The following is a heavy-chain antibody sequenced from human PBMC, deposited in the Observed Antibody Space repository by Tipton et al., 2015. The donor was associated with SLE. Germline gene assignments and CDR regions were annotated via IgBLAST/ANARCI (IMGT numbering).Heavy chain of an antibody. Sequence: SLRLSCAASGFTFSSYAMHWVRQAPGKGREWVAVISYDGSNKYYADSVKGRFTISRDNSKNTLYLQMNSLRAEDTAVYYCARDSPSTTGGGGFDYWGQGTLVTVSS. CDR1: GFTFSSYA. CDR3: ARDSPSTTGGGGFDY. CDR2: ISYDGSNK. V-gene: IGHV3-30*04. J-gene: IGHJ4*02. D-gene: IGHD4-17*01.